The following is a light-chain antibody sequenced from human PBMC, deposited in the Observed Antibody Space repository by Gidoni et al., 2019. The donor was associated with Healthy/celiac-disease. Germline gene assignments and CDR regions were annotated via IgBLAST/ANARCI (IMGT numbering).Light chain of an antibody. CDR2: AAS. CDR1: QVISSY. CDR3: QQLNSYPQT. V-gene: IGKV1-9*01. J-gene: IGKJ2*01. Sequence: IQFTQSPSSLSASVGDRVTLTCRASQVISSYLALYQQKPGKAPKLRIYAASTLQCGVPSSFSGSGSGTDFTLTISSLQPEDFATYYCQQLNSYPQTFGQXTKLEIK.